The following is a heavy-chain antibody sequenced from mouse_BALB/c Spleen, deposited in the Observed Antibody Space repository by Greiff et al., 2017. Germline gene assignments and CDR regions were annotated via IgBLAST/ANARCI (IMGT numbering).Heavy chain of an antibody. CDR2: ISTYYGDA. Sequence: VQLQQSGAELVRPGVSVKISCKGSGYTFTDYAMHWVKQSHATSLEWIGVISTYYGDASYNQKFKGKATMTVDKSSSTAYMELARLTSEESAIYYCARWRLSGGGYYGGVGYAMDYWGQGTSVTVAS. CDR1: GYTFTDYA. CDR3: ARWRLSGGGYYGGVGYAMDY. V-gene: IGHV1S137*01. D-gene: IGHD2-3*01. J-gene: IGHJ4*01.